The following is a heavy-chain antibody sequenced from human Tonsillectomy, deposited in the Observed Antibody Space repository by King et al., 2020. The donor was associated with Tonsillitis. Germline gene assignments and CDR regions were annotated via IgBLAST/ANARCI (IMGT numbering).Heavy chain of an antibody. CDR3: AKVDRSDFWSAYYTDY. V-gene: IGHV3-23*04. CDR2: ISGSGGST. J-gene: IGHJ4*02. D-gene: IGHD3-3*01. CDR1: GFTFSSYA. Sequence: VQLVESGGGLVQPGGSLRLSCAASGFTFSSYAMSWVRQAPGKGLEWVSAISGSGGSTYYADSVKGRFTVSRDNSKKPLYLQINSLRAADTAVYYCAKVDRSDFWSAYYTDYWGQGTLVTVSS.